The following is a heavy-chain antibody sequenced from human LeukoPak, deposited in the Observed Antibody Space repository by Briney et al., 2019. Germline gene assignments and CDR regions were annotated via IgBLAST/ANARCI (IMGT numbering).Heavy chain of an antibody. D-gene: IGHD3-22*01. V-gene: IGHV1-18*01. CDR2: ISAYNGNT. Sequence: ASVKVSCKASGYTFTSYGISWVRQAPGQGLEWMGWISAYNGNTNYAQKLQGRVTMTTDTSTSTAYMELRSLRSDDTAVYYCARDREYYYDSPRYNWFDPWGQGTLVTASS. CDR1: GYTFTSYG. J-gene: IGHJ5*02. CDR3: ARDREYYYDSPRYNWFDP.